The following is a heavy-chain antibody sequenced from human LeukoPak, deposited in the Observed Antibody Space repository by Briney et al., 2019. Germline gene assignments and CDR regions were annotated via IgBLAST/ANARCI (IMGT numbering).Heavy chain of an antibody. CDR1: GGSIDGYY. CDR3: ARADYDTSAYYYTFDY. D-gene: IGHD3-22*01. CDR2: IYYRGST. J-gene: IGHJ4*02. V-gene: IGHV4-59*01. Sequence: SETLSLTCTVSGGSIDGYYWSGIRQPPEKGLEWIGYIYYRGSTNYNPSLKSRVTISLDTSKNQFSLNLSSVTAADTAVYYCARADYDTSAYYYTFDYWGPGALVTVSS.